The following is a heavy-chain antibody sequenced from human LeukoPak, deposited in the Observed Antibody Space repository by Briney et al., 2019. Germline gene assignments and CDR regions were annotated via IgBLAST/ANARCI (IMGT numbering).Heavy chain of an antibody. CDR1: GGSISSSSYY. Sequence: SETLSLTCTVSGGSISSSSYYWGCIRQRPGKGLEWIGSICYSGSIYYNPSLKSRLNISVDTSKNHFYLRLSSVTAADTAVYYCARQILFRWERWLQFFDYWGEGTLVTVSS. D-gene: IGHD5-24*01. J-gene: IGHJ4*02. CDR2: ICYSGSI. V-gene: IGHV4-39*01. CDR3: ARQILFRWERWLQFFDY.